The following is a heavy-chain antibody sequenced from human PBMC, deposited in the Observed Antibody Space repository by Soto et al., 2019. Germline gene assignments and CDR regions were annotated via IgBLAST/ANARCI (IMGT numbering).Heavy chain of an antibody. CDR2: IIPIFGTA. CDR3: XXXXXLGYDY. D-gene: IGHD2-15*01. CDR1: GGTFSSYA. V-gene: IGHV1-69*01. J-gene: IGHJ4*02. Sequence: QVQLVQSGAEVKKPGSSVKVSCKASGGTFSSYAISWVRQAPGQGLEWMGGIIPIFGTANYAQKFQGRVTITADESTXXXXXXXXXXXXXXXXXXXXXXXXXLGYDYWGQGTLVTVSS.